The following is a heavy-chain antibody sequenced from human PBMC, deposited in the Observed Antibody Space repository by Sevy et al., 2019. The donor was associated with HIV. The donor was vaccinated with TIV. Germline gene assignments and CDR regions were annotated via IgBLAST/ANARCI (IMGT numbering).Heavy chain of an antibody. Sequence: ASVKVSCMVSGYTLSELSMHWVRQAPGKGLEWMASFDPEDDETIYAQKFQGRVTMAEDTSTDTAYMELNNLRSEDTAVYYCATTKDYYDSSGSPFDYWGQGTLVTVSS. CDR1: GYTLSELS. CDR3: ATTKDYYDSSGSPFDY. CDR2: FDPEDDET. D-gene: IGHD3-22*01. J-gene: IGHJ4*02. V-gene: IGHV1-24*01.